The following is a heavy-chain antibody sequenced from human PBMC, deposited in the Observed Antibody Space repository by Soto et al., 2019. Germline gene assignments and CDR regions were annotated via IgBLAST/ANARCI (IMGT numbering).Heavy chain of an antibody. J-gene: IGHJ6*02. CDR1: GYTFTSYG. CDR2: ISAYNGNT. D-gene: IGHD3-3*01. CDR3: ARDYRPNYDFWSGYSLYYYYGMDV. V-gene: IGHV1-18*01. Sequence: ASVKVSCKASGYTFTSYGISWVRQAPGQGLEWMGWISAYNGNTNYAQKLQGRVTMTTDTSTSTAYMELRSLRSDDTAVYYCARDYRPNYDFWSGYSLYYYYGMDVWGQGTTVTVS.